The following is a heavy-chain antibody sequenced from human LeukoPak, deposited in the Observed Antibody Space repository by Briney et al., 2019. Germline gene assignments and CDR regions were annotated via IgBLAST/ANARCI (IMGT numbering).Heavy chain of an antibody. CDR1: GFTFSSYS. Sequence: GGSLRLSCAASGFTFSSYSMNWVRQAPGKGLEWVSVIYSGGSTYYADSVKGRFTISRDNSKNTLYLQMNSLRAEDTAVYYCARVDSSSSDAFDIWGQGTMVTVSS. CDR2: IYSGGST. J-gene: IGHJ3*02. CDR3: ARVDSSSSDAFDI. D-gene: IGHD6-13*01. V-gene: IGHV3-66*01.